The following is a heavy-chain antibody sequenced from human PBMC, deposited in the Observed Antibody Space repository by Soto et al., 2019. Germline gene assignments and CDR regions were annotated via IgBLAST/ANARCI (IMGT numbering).Heavy chain of an antibody. D-gene: IGHD1-20*01. CDR3: ARGILNSMAQGAFDI. J-gene: IGHJ3*02. CDR1: GGSISSSSYY. Sequence: PSETLSLTCTVSGGSISSSSYYWGWIRQPPGKGLEWIGSIYYSGSTYYNPSLKSRVTISVDTSKNQFSLKLSSVTAADTAVYYCARGILNSMAQGAFDIWGQGTMVTVSS. CDR2: IYYSGST. V-gene: IGHV4-39*01.